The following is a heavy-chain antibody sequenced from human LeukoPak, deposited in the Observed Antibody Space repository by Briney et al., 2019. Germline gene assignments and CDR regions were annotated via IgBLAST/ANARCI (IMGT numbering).Heavy chain of an antibody. CDR3: ASVYDSSGYYPF. CDR1: GGSFSGYY. J-gene: IGHJ4*02. CDR2: INHSGST. V-gene: IGHV4-34*01. Sequence: PSETLSLTCAVYGGSFSGYYWSWIRQPPGTGLEWIGEINHSGSTYYNPSLKSRVTMSVDTSKNQFSVKLSSVTAADTAVYYCASVYDSSGYYPFWGQGTLVTVSS. D-gene: IGHD3-22*01.